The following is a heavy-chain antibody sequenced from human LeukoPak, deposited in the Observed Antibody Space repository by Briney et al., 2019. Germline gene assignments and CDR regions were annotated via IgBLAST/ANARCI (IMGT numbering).Heavy chain of an antibody. CDR3: ARTMIVGALNWFDP. V-gene: IGHV4-31*03. CDR1: GGSISSGGYY. Sequence: PSQTLSLTCTVSGGSISSGGYYWSWIRQHPGKGLEWIGYIYYSGSTYYNPSLKSRVTISVDTSKNQFSLKLSSVTAADTAVYYCARTMIVGALNWFDPWGQGTLVTVSS. CDR2: IYYSGST. J-gene: IGHJ5*02. D-gene: IGHD3-22*01.